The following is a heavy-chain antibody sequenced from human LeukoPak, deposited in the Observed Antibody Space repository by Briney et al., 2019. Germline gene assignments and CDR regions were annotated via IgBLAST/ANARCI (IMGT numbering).Heavy chain of an antibody. J-gene: IGHJ1*01. D-gene: IGHD3-22*01. CDR3: ARAPPGDSSGYYYDTQYFQH. V-gene: IGHV3-30*03. Sequence: GGSLRLSCAASGFTFSSYGMHWVRQAPGKGLEWVAVISYDGSNKYYADSVKGRFTISRDNSKNTLYLQMNSLRAEDTAVYYCARAPPGDSSGYYYDTQYFQHWGQGTLVTVSS. CDR1: GFTFSSYG. CDR2: ISYDGSNK.